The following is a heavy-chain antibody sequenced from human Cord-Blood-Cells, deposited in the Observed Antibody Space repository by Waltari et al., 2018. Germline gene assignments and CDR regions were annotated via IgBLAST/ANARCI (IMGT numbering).Heavy chain of an antibody. CDR2: ISYDGSNK. V-gene: IGHV3-30*18. CDR3: AKGRDSSSSYFQH. J-gene: IGHJ1*01. D-gene: IGHD6-6*01. Sequence: QVQLVESGGGVVQPGRSLRLSCAASGFTFSSYGMHWVRQAPGKGLGWVSVISYDGSNKYYAYSVKGRFTISRDNSKNTLYLQMNSLRAEDTAVYYCAKGRDSSSSYFQHWGQGTLVTVSS. CDR1: GFTFSSYG.